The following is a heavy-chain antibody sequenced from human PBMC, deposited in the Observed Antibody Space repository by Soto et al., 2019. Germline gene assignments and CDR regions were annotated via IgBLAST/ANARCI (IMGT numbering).Heavy chain of an antibody. Sequence: QVQLVQSGAEVKKPGASVKVSCKASGYTFTSYGISWVRQAPGQGLEWMGWISAYNGNTNYAQKLQGRVTMTTDTHTSAPYVELWSLRSDTTAVYYCARDTPDIHLDWLTDYYCYGMVVWGQGTTGTVSS. CDR3: ARDTPDIHLDWLTDYYCYGMVV. J-gene: IGHJ6*02. CDR2: ISAYNGNT. V-gene: IGHV1-18*01. D-gene: IGHD3-9*01. CDR1: GYTFTSYG.